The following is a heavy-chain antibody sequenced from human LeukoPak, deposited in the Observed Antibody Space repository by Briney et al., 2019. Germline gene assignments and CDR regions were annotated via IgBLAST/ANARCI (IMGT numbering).Heavy chain of an antibody. Sequence: GGSLRLSCAASGFTFSSHGMHWVRQAPGKGLEWVAFIRYDGSDKYYADSAKGRFTISRDNSKNTVYLQMNSLRTEDTNVYYCVRASYGSASYYNDYWGQGTLVSVSS. D-gene: IGHD3-10*01. CDR2: IRYDGSDK. CDR3: VRASYGSASYYNDY. V-gene: IGHV3-30*02. CDR1: GFTFSSHG. J-gene: IGHJ4*02.